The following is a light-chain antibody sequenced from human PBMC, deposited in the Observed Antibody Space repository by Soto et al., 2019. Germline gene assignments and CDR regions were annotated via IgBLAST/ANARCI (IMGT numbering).Light chain of an antibody. CDR1: QSVSSN. J-gene: IGKJ1*01. V-gene: IGKV3-15*01. CDR2: GAS. Sequence: EIVMTQSPATLSVSPGERATLSCRASQSVSSNLAWYQQKPGQAPRLLIYGASTRATGIPARFSGSGSGTEFTLTISSLQSEDFAVYYCQHYGTSGQGTKVEIK. CDR3: QHYGT.